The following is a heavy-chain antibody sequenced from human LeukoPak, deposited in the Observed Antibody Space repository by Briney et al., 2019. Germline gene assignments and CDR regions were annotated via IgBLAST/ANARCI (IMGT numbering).Heavy chain of an antibody. J-gene: IGHJ3*02. V-gene: IGHV3-74*01. Sequence: PGGSLRLSCAASGFTFITYWMHWVRQAPGKGLVWVSRINPDGSTTSYADSVKGRFTVSRDNAKNTLYLQMNSLRAEDTAVYYCARGQHYDFWYDAWDAFDIWGQGTMVTVSS. D-gene: IGHD3-3*01. CDR1: GFTFITYW. CDR3: ARGQHYDFWYDAWDAFDI. CDR2: INPDGSTT.